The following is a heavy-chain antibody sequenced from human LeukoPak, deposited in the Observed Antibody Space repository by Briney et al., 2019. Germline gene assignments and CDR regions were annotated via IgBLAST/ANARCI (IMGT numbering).Heavy chain of an antibody. CDR2: ISGSGGST. V-gene: IGHV3-23*01. J-gene: IGHJ6*03. Sequence: PGGSLRLSCAASGFTFSSYSMNWVRQAPGKGLEWVSAISGSGGSTYYADSVKGRFTISGDNSKNTLYLQMNSLRAEDTAVYYCAKQTGWNYYYYYYMDVWGKGTTVTISS. D-gene: IGHD6-19*01. CDR1: GFTFSSYS. CDR3: AKQTGWNYYYYYYMDV.